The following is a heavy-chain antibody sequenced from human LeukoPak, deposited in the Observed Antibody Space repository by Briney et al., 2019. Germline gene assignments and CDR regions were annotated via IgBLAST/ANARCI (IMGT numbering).Heavy chain of an antibody. V-gene: IGHV4-4*07. CDR3: ARAYCGGDCTAGGAFDI. D-gene: IGHD2-21*01. Sequence: SETLSLTCSVPGVSVGSHFWSWVRQPAGKALEWIGRVSASGAISSNPSLNSRVTMSLDTSKNQFSLKLTSVTAADTAVYFCARAYCGGDCTAGGAFDIWGQGTMVTVSS. CDR2: VSASGAI. CDR1: GVSVGSHF. J-gene: IGHJ3*02.